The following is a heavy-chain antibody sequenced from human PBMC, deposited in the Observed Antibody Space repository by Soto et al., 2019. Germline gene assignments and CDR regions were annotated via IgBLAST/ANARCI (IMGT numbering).Heavy chain of an antibody. D-gene: IGHD3-10*02. CDR1: GFTFSSHW. Sequence: GGSLRLSCAASGFTFSSHWMHWVRQAPGKGLVWVSRINTDGSTTNYADYVKGRFTVSRDNAKNTLYLQMNSLRAEDTAVYYCASSMFCPLDLNYYGQGSLVTVSS. V-gene: IGHV3-74*01. CDR3: ASSMFCPLDLNY. J-gene: IGHJ4*02. CDR2: INTDGSTT.